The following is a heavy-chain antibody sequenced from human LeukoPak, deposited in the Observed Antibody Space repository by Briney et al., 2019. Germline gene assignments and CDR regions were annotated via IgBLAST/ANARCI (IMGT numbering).Heavy chain of an antibody. CDR1: GFTFNNYW. D-gene: IGHD3-22*01. Sequence: PGGSLRLSCAASGFTFNNYWMSWVRQAPGKGLEWVANIKQDGSEKCYVDSVKGRFTISRDNAKNSLHLQMNSLRAEDTAVYYCARLSDSSGTPRSDYWGQGTLVTVSS. J-gene: IGHJ4*02. CDR3: ARLSDSSGTPRSDY. CDR2: IKQDGSEK. V-gene: IGHV3-7*03.